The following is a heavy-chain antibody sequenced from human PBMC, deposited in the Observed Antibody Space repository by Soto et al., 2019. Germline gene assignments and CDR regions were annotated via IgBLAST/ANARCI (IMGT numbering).Heavy chain of an antibody. D-gene: IGHD5-18*01. CDR3: VKTLQYSYGLPH. J-gene: IGHJ4*02. CDR1: GFTFSSYA. V-gene: IGHV3-64D*06. CDR2: ISSNGGST. Sequence: GGSLRLSCSASGFTFSSYAMHWVRQAPGKGLEYVSAISSNGGSTYYADSVKGRFTISRDNSKNTLHLQMSSLRAEDTAVYYCVKTLQYSYGLPHWGQGTLVTVS.